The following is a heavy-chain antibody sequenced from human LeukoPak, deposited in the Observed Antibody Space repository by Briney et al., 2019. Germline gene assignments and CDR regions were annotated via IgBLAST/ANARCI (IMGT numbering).Heavy chain of an antibody. J-gene: IGHJ4*02. V-gene: IGHV3-7*01. Sequence: PGVSLRLSCAASGFTFSSYWMSWVRQAPGKGLEWVANIKQDGSEKHYVDSVKGRITISRDNAKKSLFLHMNSLRVEDTAVYYCARGSEYTSSTNYYFDYWGQGTLVTVSS. CDR2: IKQDGSEK. CDR3: ARGSEYTSSTNYYFDY. CDR1: GFTFSSYW. D-gene: IGHD6-6*01.